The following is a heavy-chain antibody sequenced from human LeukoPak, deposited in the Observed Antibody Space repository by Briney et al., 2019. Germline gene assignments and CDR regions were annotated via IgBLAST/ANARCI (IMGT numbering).Heavy chain of an antibody. J-gene: IGHJ4*02. CDR1: GFTFSSYE. CDR2: IGSGGTI. CDR3: ARARENSYGLGSLDY. Sequence: GGSLRLSCATSGFTFSSYEINWVRQAPGKGLEWLSYIGSGGTIIHADSVKGRLTVSRDNAKNSVHLQMSSLRDEDTAIYYCARARENSYGLGSLDYWGQGTLVIVFS. D-gene: IGHD5-18*01. V-gene: IGHV3-48*03.